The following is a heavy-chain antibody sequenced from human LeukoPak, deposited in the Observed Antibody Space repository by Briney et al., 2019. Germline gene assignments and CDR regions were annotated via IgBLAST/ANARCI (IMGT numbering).Heavy chain of an antibody. J-gene: IGHJ4*02. Sequence: QNLQGRVTMTTDTSTRTAHMELRSLRSDDTAVYYCARGRHYYGSEFESWGQGTLVTVSS. V-gene: IGHV1-18*01. CDR3: ARGRHYYGSEFES. D-gene: IGHD3-10*01.